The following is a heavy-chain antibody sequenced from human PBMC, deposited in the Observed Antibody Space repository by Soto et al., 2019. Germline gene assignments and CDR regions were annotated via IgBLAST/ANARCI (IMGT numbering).Heavy chain of an antibody. CDR2: LSRGDER. D-gene: IGHD3-16*01. CDR1: GAPITTTKW. CDR3: ATQTISDTWGV. Sequence: QVQLQESGPGLVKPSETLSLTCTVSGAPITTTKWWSWVRLPPGKGLEWIGELSRGDERSSNPSLEGRFTMSLDKSNNHFSLKLTSVTAADTAIYYWATQTISDTWGVWGRGTSVTVSS. J-gene: IGHJ6*02. V-gene: IGHV4-4*02.